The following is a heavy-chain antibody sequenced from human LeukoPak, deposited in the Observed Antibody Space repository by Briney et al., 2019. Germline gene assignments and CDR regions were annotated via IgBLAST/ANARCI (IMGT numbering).Heavy chain of an antibody. CDR2: IYYSGST. CDR3: ARMEYSCGWYFDY. J-gene: IGHJ4*02. Sequence: SETLSLTCTVSGGSISSSSYYWGWIRQPPGKGLEWIGSIYYSGSTYYNPSLKSRVTISVDTSKNQFSLKLSSVTAADTAVYYCARMEYSCGWYFDYWGQGTLVTVSS. V-gene: IGHV4-39*01. D-gene: IGHD6-19*01. CDR1: GGSISSSSYY.